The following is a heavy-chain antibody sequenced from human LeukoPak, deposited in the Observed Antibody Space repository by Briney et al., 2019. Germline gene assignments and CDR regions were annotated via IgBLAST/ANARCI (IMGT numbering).Heavy chain of an antibody. J-gene: IGHJ4*02. Sequence: VGSLRLSCAASGFTFSSYSMNWVRQAPGKGLEWVSSISSSSSYIYYADSVKGRFTISRDNAKNSLYLQMNSLRAEDTAVYYCAGEERRRSSGWQPWGRTEMYYFDYWGQGTLVTVSS. CDR2: ISSSSSYI. D-gene: IGHD6-19*01. CDR3: AGEERRRSSGWQPWGRTEMYYFDY. V-gene: IGHV3-21*01. CDR1: GFTFSSYS.